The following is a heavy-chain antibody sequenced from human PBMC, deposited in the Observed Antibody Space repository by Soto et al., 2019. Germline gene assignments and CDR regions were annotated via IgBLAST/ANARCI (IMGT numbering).Heavy chain of an antibody. J-gene: IGHJ6*03. V-gene: IGHV3-48*01. CDR3: ARSTTVTTSYYYYYYYMDV. Sequence: LRLSCVASGFTFSTYSMNWVRQAPGKGLEWVSYITSSSSTIYYADSVKGRFTISRDNAKNSLCLQMNSLRAEDTAVYYCARSTTVTTSYYYYYYYMDVWGKGTTVTVSS. D-gene: IGHD4-17*01. CDR2: ITSSSSTI. CDR1: GFTFSTYS.